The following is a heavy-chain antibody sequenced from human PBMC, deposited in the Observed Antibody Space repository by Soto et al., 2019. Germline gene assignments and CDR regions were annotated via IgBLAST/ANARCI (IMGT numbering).Heavy chain of an antibody. D-gene: IGHD2-21*02. V-gene: IGHV3-33*01. J-gene: IGHJ6*02. CDR3: ARDDPVVTSKYGMDV. CDR2: IWYDGSNK. CDR1: GFTFSSYG. Sequence: PGGSLRLSCAASGFTFSSYGMHWVRQAPSKGLEWLAVIWYDGSNKYYADSVKGRFTISRDNSKNTLYLQMNSLRAEDTAVYYCARDDPVVTSKYGMDVWGQGTTVTVSS.